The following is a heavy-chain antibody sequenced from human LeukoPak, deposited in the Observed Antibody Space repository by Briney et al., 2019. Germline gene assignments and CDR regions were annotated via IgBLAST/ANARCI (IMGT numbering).Heavy chain of an antibody. CDR3: ARGDCSSTSCSSTPKNWFDP. J-gene: IGHJ5*02. D-gene: IGHD2-2*01. Sequence: PGGSLRLSCAASGFTFSDYAMSWVRQAPGKGLEWVPAISGSGGTTYYADSVKGRFTISRDNSMNTLYLQMNSLRAEDTAVFYCARGDCSSTSCSSTPKNWFDPWGQGTLVSVSS. CDR1: GFTFSDYA. V-gene: IGHV3-23*01. CDR2: ISGSGGTT.